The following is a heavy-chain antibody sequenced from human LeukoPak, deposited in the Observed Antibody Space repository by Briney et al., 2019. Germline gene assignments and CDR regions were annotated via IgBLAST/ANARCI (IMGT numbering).Heavy chain of an antibody. V-gene: IGHV1-18*01. D-gene: IGHD3-3*01. CDR3: AREGVTEGNYDFWSGYYPSYNWFDL. CDR1: DYSFSSYG. Sequence: GASVKVSCKTSDYSFSSYGFTWVRQAPGQGLEWMGWISAFTGNTTYAQKFQGRVTMTTDSTSSTAYMELRSLGSDDTAVYYCAREGVTEGNYDFWSGYYPSYNWFDLWGQGTLVTVSS. J-gene: IGHJ5*02. CDR2: ISAFTGNT.